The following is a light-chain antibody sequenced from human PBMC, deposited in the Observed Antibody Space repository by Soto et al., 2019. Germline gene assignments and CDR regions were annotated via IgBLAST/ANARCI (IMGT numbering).Light chain of an antibody. CDR3: QQYNNWPRT. CDR2: AAS. J-gene: IGKJ1*01. Sequence: IQLTQSPSSLSASVGDRVTITCRASQSISSYLNWYQQKPGKAPKLLIYAASSLQSGVPSRFSGSGSGTEFTLTISSLQSEDFAIYYCQQYNNWPRTFGQGTKVDIK. V-gene: IGKV1-39*01. CDR1: QSISSY.